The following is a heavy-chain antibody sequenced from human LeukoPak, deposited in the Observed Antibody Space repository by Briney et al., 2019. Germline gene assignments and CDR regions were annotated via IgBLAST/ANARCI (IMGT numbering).Heavy chain of an antibody. D-gene: IGHD1-1*01. CDR1: GYSFTGYF. CDR2: IDPNNGGT. Sequence: VASVKVSFKASGYSFTGYFIHWVRQAPGQGLEWMGRIDPNNGGTSYAQKFQGRVTVTRDTSITTAYMEITSLRSDDTAVYYCASAVMYRYYYYYGLDVWGQGTTVTVSS. CDR3: ASAVMYRYYYYYGLDV. V-gene: IGHV1-2*06. J-gene: IGHJ6*02.